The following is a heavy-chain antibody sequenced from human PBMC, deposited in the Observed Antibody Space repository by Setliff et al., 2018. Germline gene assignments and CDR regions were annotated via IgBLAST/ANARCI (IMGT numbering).Heavy chain of an antibody. V-gene: IGHV1-18*01. Sequence: GASVKVSCKASGYTFTYFGLSWVRQAPGQGLEWMGWISPYNGQTTYAQRFQGRITMTTDTSTDTAYMELRNLGSDDTAIYFCAKEPAVSLTEAVRRTYYDYAMDARGQGTTVTVSS. CDR3: AKEPAVSLTEAVRRTYYDYAMDA. D-gene: IGHD3-9*01. CDR1: GYTFTYFG. CDR2: ISPYNGQT. J-gene: IGHJ6*02.